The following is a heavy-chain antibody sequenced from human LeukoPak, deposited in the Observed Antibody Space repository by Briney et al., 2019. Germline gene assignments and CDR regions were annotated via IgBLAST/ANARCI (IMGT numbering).Heavy chain of an antibody. J-gene: IGHJ6*03. Sequence: SVRVSCKASGGTFNSYAISWVRQAPGQGLEWMGGIIPIFGTTNYAQKFQGRVTITADKSTSTAYMELSSLRSDDTAVYYCARAIRGSKIASRYYFYYMDVWGKGTTVTVSS. V-gene: IGHV1-69*06. CDR3: ARAIRGSKIASRYYFYYMDV. CDR1: GGTFNSYA. CDR2: IIPIFGTT. D-gene: IGHD3-10*01.